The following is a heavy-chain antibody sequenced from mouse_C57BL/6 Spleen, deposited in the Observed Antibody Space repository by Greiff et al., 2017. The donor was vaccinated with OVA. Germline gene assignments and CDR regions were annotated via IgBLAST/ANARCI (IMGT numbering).Heavy chain of an antibody. CDR3: TRSRVRGDAMDY. Sequence: VQLQQSGTVLARPGASVKMSCKTSGYTFTSYWMHWVKQRPGQGLEWIGAIYPGNSDTSYNQKFKGKAKLTAVTSASTAYMELSSLTNEDSAVYYCTRSRVRGDAMDYWGQGTSVTVSS. J-gene: IGHJ4*01. CDR2: IYPGNSDT. D-gene: IGHD3-1*01. CDR1: GYTFTSYW. V-gene: IGHV1-5*01.